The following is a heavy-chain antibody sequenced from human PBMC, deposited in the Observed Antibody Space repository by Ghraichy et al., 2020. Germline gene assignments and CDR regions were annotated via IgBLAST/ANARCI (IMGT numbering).Heavy chain of an antibody. D-gene: IGHD3-3*01. CDR1: GFTFSRYG. Sequence: GGSLRLSCAASGFTFSRYGMHWVRQAPGKGLESVAVIWNDGSKAYYGDSVKGRFTISRDNSKNTLYLQLNSLRAEDTAVYYCARDDDDYDFFDDWGQGTLLTVSS. CDR2: IWNDGSKA. J-gene: IGHJ5*02. V-gene: IGHV3-33*01. CDR3: ARDDDDYDFFDD.